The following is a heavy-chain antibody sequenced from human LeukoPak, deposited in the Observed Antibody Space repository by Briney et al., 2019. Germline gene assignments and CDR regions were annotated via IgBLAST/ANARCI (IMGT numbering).Heavy chain of an antibody. D-gene: IGHD1-26*01. CDR1: GGSISSSSYY. J-gene: IGHJ4*02. CDR2: IYYSGST. CDR3: ARGGVGAADFDY. V-gene: IGHV4-31*03. Sequence: SETLSLTFTVSGGSISSSSYYWSWIRQHPGKGLEWIGYIYYSGSTYYNPSLKSRVTISVDTSKDQFSLKLSSVTAADTAVYYCARGGVGAADFDYWGQGTLVTVSS.